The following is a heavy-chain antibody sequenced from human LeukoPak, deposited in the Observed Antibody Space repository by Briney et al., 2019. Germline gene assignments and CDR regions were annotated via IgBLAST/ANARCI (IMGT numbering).Heavy chain of an antibody. J-gene: IGHJ4*02. CDR1: GCSVTSGSCY. D-gene: IGHD2-2*01. CDR3: ARGYCSSTSCYLADY. CDR2: IYYSGST. V-gene: IGHV4-61*01. Sequence: PSETLSLTCTVSGCSVTSGSCYWSWIRQTPGKGLEWIGYIYYSGSTNYNPSLKSRVTISVDTSKNQFSLKLSSVTAADTAVYYCARGYCSSTSCYLADYWGQGTLVTVSS.